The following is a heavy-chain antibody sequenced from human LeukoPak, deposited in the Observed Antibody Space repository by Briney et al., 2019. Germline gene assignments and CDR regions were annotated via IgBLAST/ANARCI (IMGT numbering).Heavy chain of an antibody. CDR3: ARSVNWFDP. Sequence: SETLSLTCTVSGGSISSYYWSWIRQPPGKGLEWIGYIYYSGSTNYNPSLKSRVTISVDTSKNQFSLRLSSVTAADTAVYYCARSVNWFDPWGQGTLVTVSS. CDR1: GGSISSYY. J-gene: IGHJ5*02. CDR2: IYYSGST. V-gene: IGHV4-59*08.